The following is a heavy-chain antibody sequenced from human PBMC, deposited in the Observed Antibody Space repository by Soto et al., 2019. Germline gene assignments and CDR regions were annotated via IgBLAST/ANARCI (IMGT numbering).Heavy chain of an antibody. CDR2: ISAQNGNT. Sequence: QVHLVQSGAEVKKPGASVKVSCKGSGYAFTTYGITWVRQAPGQGLERMGWISAQNGNTNYAQKLQGRVTVTRDTSTSTAYMELRSLRSDDTAVYYCARGRYGDYWGQGALVTVPS. CDR3: ARGRYGDY. J-gene: IGHJ4*02. CDR1: GYAFTTYG. V-gene: IGHV1-18*01. D-gene: IGHD1-1*01.